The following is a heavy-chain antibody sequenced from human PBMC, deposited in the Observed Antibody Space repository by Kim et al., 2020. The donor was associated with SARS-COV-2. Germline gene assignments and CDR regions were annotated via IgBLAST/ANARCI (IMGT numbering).Heavy chain of an antibody. Sequence: GGSLRLSCAASGFTFSSYAMHWVRQAPGKGLEWVAVISYDGSNKYYADSVKGRFTISRDNSKNTLYLQMNSLRAEDTAVYYCARPPLTRWLEIEGGLKYWGQGTLVTVSS. V-gene: IGHV3-30*04. CDR1: GFTFSSYA. CDR3: ARPPLTRWLEIEGGLKY. J-gene: IGHJ4*02. D-gene: IGHD2-2*01. CDR2: ISYDGSNK.